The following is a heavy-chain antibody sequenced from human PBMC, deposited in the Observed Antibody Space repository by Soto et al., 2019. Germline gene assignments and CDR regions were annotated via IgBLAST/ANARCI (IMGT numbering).Heavy chain of an antibody. D-gene: IGHD6-13*01. CDR3: AKWSQQLGN. J-gene: IGHJ4*02. CDR2: ISYDGSNK. CDR1: GFTFSSYG. V-gene: IGHV3-30*18. Sequence: GGSLRLSCAASGFTFSSYGMHWVRQAPGKGLEWVAVISYDGSNKYYADSVKGRFTISRDNSKNTLYLQMNSLRAEDTAVYHCAKWSQQLGNWGQGTLVTVSS.